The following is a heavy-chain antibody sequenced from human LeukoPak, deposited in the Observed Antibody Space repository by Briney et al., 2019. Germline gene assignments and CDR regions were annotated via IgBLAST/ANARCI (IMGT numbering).Heavy chain of an antibody. CDR2: ISGSGKTT. Sequence: GGSLRLSCAASGFTFSSNAMSWVRQAPGKGLEWVSAISGSGKTTYYADSVKGRFIVSRDNSKNTLYLQMNSLRAEDSALYYCVKDRPPGMYYSGSGSYSDDYWGQGTLVTVSS. V-gene: IGHV3-23*01. J-gene: IGHJ4*02. CDR3: VKDRPPGMYYSGSGSYSDDY. D-gene: IGHD3-10*01. CDR1: GFTFSSNA.